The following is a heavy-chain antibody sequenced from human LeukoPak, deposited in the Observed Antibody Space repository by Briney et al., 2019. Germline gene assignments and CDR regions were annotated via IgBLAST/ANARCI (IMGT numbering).Heavy chain of an antibody. CDR2: LWFDGNNK. V-gene: IGHV3-33*01. Sequence: GRSLRLSCAASGFTFSSFGMHWVRQAPGKGLEWVAVLWFDGNNKYYADSVKGRFTISRDNSKNTLSLQMNSLRAEDTAVYYCARERLMQVPEYYLDYWGQGTLVTVSS. CDR3: ARERLMQVPEYYLDY. CDR1: GFTFSSFG. J-gene: IGHJ4*02. D-gene: IGHD2-8*01.